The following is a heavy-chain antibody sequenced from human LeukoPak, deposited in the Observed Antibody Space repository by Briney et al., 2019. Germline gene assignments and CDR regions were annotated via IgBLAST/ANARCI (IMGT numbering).Heavy chain of an antibody. CDR3: ASGRQLGR. J-gene: IGHJ4*02. D-gene: IGHD6-13*01. Sequence: GGSLRLSCAASGFIFSTYWMSWVRQAPGKGLEWVANIKQDESEKYYVDSVKGRFTISRDNTKNSLYLQMNSLRVEDTAVYYCASGRQLGRWGQGTLVTVSS. CDR2: IKQDESEK. CDR1: GFIFSTYW. V-gene: IGHV3-7*03.